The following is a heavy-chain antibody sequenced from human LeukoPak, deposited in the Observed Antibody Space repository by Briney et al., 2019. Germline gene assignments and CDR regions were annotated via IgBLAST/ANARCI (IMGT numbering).Heavy chain of an antibody. Sequence: SETLSLTCAVSGGSISSRNWWSWVRQPPGKGLEWIGEIYHSGSTKYNPSLKSRVTISVDKSENQFSLKLSSVTAADTAVYYCARDGQSHFDYWGQGTLVTISS. V-gene: IGHV4-4*02. CDR3: ARDGQSHFDY. D-gene: IGHD3/OR15-3a*01. CDR2: IYHSGST. J-gene: IGHJ4*02. CDR1: GGSISSRNW.